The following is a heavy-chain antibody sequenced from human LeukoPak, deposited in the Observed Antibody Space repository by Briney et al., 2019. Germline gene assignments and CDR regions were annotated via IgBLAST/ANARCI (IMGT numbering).Heavy chain of an antibody. CDR1: GYTFTGYY. V-gene: IGHV1-2*02. CDR2: INPNSGGT. Sequence: ASVKVSCKASGYTFTGYYMHWVRQAPGQGLEWMGWINPNSGGTNYAQKFQGRVTMTRDTSISTAYMELSRLRSDDTAVYYCARRRKSNYSNYFDYWGQGTLVTVSS. D-gene: IGHD4-11*01. CDR3: ARRRKSNYSNYFDY. J-gene: IGHJ4*02.